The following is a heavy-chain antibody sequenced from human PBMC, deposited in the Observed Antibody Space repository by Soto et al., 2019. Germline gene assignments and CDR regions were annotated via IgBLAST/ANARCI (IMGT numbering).Heavy chain of an antibody. CDR3: ARVRGAYYYDSSGYHLPELSFDY. CDR2: IYYSGST. D-gene: IGHD3-22*01. J-gene: IGHJ4*02. CDR1: GGSISSGDYY. V-gene: IGHV4-30-4*01. Sequence: KTSETLSLTCTVSGGSISSGDYYWSWIRQPPGKGLEWIGYIYYSGSTYYNPSLKSRVTISVDTSKNQFSLKLSSVTAADTAVYYCARVRGAYYYDSSGYHLPELSFDYWGQGTLVTVSS.